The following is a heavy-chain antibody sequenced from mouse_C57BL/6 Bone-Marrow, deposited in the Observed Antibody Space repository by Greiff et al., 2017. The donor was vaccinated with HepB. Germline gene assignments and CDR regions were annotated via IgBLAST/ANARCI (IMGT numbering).Heavy chain of an antibody. D-gene: IGHD1-1*01. CDR3: AREGDYYGISYGLFDY. J-gene: IGHJ2*01. CDR2: INPSNGGT. Sequence: VQLQQPGTELVKPGASVKLSCKASGYTFTSYWMHWVKQRPGQGLEWIGNINPSNGGTNYNEKFKSKATLTVDKSSSTAYMQLSSLTSEDSAVYSCAREGDYYGISYGLFDYWGQGTTLTVSS. V-gene: IGHV1-53*01. CDR1: GYTFTSYW.